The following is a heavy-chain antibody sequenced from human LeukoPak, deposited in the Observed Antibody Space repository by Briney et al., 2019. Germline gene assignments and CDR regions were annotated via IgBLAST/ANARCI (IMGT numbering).Heavy chain of an antibody. D-gene: IGHD3-9*01. Sequence: PGGSLRLSCAASGFTVSSNYMSWVRQAPGKGLEWVSVIYSGGSTYYADSVKGRFTTSRDNSKNSLYLQMNRLRAEDAAVYYCAKYVLRYFDWSDYWGQGTLVTVSS. J-gene: IGHJ4*02. V-gene: IGHV3-66*01. CDR1: GFTVSSNY. CDR3: AKYVLRYFDWSDY. CDR2: IYSGGST.